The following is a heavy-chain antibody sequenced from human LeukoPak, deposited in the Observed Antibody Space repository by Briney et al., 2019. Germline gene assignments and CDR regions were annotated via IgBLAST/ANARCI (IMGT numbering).Heavy chain of an antibody. D-gene: IGHD2-15*01. V-gene: IGHV1-18*01. CDR3: ARLYCSGGSCYSAFFDY. CDR2: ISAYNGNT. CDR1: GYTFTSYG. J-gene: IGHJ4*02. Sequence: ASVKVSCKASGYTFTSYGISWVRQAPGHGLEWMGWISAYNGNTNYAQKLQGRVTMTTDTSTSTAYMELRSLRSDDTAVYYCARLYCSGGSCYSAFFDYWGQGTLVTVSS.